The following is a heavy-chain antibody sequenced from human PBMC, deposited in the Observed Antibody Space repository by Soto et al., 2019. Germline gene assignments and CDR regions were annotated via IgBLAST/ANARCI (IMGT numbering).Heavy chain of an antibody. Sequence: QVQLVQSGAEVKKPGSSVKVSCKASGGTFSSYAISWVRQAPGQGLEWMGGIIPIFGTANYAQKFQGRVTITADESTSTAYMELSGLRSEDTAVYYSASREGYCSSSSCYYYYGMDVWGQGTTVTVSS. CDR2: IIPIFGTA. CDR1: GGTFSSYA. J-gene: IGHJ6*02. CDR3: ASREGYCSSSSCYYYYGMDV. D-gene: IGHD2-2*01. V-gene: IGHV1-69*01.